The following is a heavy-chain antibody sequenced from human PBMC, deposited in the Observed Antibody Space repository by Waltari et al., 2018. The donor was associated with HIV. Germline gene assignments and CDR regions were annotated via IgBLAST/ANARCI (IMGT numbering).Heavy chain of an antibody. CDR1: GLTFSSYS. V-gene: IGHV3-48*01. J-gene: IGHJ2*01. CDR2: ISSSSSTI. Sequence: EVQLVESGGGLVQPGGSLRLSCAASGLTFSSYSMNWVRQAPGKGLEWVSYISSSSSTIYYADSVKGRFTISRDNAKNSLYLQMNSLRAEDTAVYYCARQWELLYWYFDLWGRGTLVTVSS. D-gene: IGHD1-26*01. CDR3: ARQWELLYWYFDL.